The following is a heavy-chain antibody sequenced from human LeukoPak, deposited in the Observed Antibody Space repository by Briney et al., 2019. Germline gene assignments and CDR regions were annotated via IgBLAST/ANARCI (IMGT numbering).Heavy chain of an antibody. J-gene: IGHJ2*01. D-gene: IGHD5-18*01. CDR3: ARDLIAREWIQLWGAQYWYFDL. Sequence: ASVKVSCKASGYTFTSYGISWVRQAPGQGLEWMGWISAYNGNTNYAQKLQGRVTMTTDTSTSTAYMELRSLRSDDTAVYYCARDLIAREWIQLWGAQYWYFDLWGRGTLVTVSS. CDR1: GYTFTSYG. V-gene: IGHV1-18*01. CDR2: ISAYNGNT.